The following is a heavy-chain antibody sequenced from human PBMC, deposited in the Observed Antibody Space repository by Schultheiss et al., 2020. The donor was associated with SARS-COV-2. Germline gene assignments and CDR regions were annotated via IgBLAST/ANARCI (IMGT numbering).Heavy chain of an antibody. CDR1: GFTFSSYA. D-gene: IGHD2-2*01. V-gene: IGHV3-23*01. CDR2: ISGSGDST. Sequence: GGSLRLSCAASGFTFSSYAMSWVRQAPGKGLEWVSAISGSGDSTYYADSVKGRFTISRDNSKNTLYLQMNSLRAEDTAAYYCAKEAKGYCSSTSCSTTGGFDPWGQGTLVTVSS. J-gene: IGHJ5*02. CDR3: AKEAKGYCSSTSCSTTGGFDP.